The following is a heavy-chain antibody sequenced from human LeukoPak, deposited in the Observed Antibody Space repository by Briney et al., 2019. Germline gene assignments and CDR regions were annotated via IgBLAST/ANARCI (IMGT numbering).Heavy chain of an antibody. Sequence: GGSLRLSCEASGFTFSGYGMHWVRQAPGKGLEWVAVISYDGSNKYYADSVKGRFTISRDNSKNTLYLQMNSLRAEDTAVYYCAREACSGCPGAGFDPWGQGTLVTVSS. J-gene: IGHJ5*02. CDR3: AREACSGCPGAGFDP. CDR2: ISYDGSNK. V-gene: IGHV3-30*19. CDR1: GFTFSGYG. D-gene: IGHD6-19*01.